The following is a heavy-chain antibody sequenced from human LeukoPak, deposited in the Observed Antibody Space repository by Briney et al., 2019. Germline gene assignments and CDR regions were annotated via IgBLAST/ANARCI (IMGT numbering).Heavy chain of an antibody. J-gene: IGHJ6*02. V-gene: IGHV4-31*03. CDR1: GGSISSGGNY. CDR3: ARNELISSNYYYYGLDV. Sequence: SQTLSLTCTVSGGSISSGGNYWSWIRQNPGKGLEWIGYINYSGSTYNNPSLKSRVTISVDTSKNQFSLKLSSVTAADTAVYYCARNELISSNYYYYGLDVWGQGTTVTVSS. CDR2: INYSGST.